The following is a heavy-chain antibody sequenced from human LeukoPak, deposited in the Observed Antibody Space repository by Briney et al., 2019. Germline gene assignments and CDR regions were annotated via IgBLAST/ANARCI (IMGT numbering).Heavy chain of an antibody. D-gene: IGHD3-10*01. CDR2: ISAYNGNT. CDR1: GGTFSSYA. J-gene: IGHJ4*02. V-gene: IGHV1-18*01. CDR3: ARDQGTHYYGSGSYYSGGY. Sequence: ASVKVSCKASGGTFSSYAISWVRQAPGQGLEWMGWISAYNGNTNYAQKLQGRVTMTTDTSTSTAYMELRSLRSDDTAVYYCARDQGTHYYGSGSYYSGGYWGQGTLVTVSS.